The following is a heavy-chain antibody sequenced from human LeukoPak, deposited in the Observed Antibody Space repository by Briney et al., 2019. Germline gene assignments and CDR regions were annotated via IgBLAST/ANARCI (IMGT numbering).Heavy chain of an antibody. D-gene: IGHD3-3*01. Sequence: GESLKISCKGSGYSFTSYWIGWVRQMPGKGLEWMGIIYPGDSDTRYSPSFQGQVTISADKSISTAYLQWSSLKASDTAMYYCARHGDDFWSGYAPFDYWGQGNLVTVSS. V-gene: IGHV5-51*01. CDR1: GYSFTSYW. J-gene: IGHJ4*02. CDR3: ARHGDDFWSGYAPFDY. CDR2: IYPGDSDT.